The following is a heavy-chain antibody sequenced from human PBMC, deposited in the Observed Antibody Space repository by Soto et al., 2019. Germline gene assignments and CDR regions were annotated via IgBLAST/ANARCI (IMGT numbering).Heavy chain of an antibody. V-gene: IGHV4-59*01. CDR3: AREGYSYGPGYNSYSLDV. CDR2: IFYNGST. Sequence: SETLSLTCIVFGDSIRDYYWNWIRQPPGQGLEWIGYIFYNGSTNYNPSLKSRVTISVDTSKNQFSLRLTSVTAADTAVYYCAREGYSYGPGYNSYSLDVWGKGTTVTVSS. J-gene: IGHJ6*03. D-gene: IGHD5-18*01. CDR1: GDSIRDYY.